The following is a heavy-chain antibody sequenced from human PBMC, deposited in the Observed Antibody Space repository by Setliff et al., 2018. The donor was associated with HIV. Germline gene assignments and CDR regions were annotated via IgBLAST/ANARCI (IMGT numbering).Heavy chain of an antibody. D-gene: IGHD3-3*01. CDR2: IYHSGGT. V-gene: IGHV4-39*02. J-gene: IGHJ4*02. CDR1: GGSISRSSYH. Sequence: PSETLSLTCTVSGGSISRSSYHWGWIRQTPGKGLEWIGSIYHSGGTHYNPSLRSRVTISVDTSKNHFSLKLSSVTAADTAVFYCARVPFTTGFDYWGQGILVTVSS. CDR3: ARVPFTTGFDY.